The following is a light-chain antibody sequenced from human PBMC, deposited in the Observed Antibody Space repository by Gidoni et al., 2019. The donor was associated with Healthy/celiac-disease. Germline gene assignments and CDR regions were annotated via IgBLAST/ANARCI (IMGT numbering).Light chain of an antibody. CDR3: QQYNSSLT. Sequence: DIQMTQSPSTLSASVGDRVTISGRASQSISSWLAWYQQKPGKAPKLLIYDAYSLESGVPSRFSGRGSGTEFTLTISSLQPDDVATYYCQQYNSSLTFGQGTKVEIK. CDR2: DAY. V-gene: IGKV1-5*01. J-gene: IGKJ1*01. CDR1: QSISSW.